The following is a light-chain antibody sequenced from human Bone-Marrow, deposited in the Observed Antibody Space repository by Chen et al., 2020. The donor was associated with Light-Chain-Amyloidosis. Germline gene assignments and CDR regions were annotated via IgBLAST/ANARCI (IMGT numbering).Light chain of an antibody. Sequence: SYELTHPPSVSVSPGQTARITCSGDDLPTKYAYWYQQKPGQAPVLVIHRDTERPSGISERFSGSSSGTTATLTISGVQAEDEADYHWQSADSSGTYEVIFGGGTKLTVL. J-gene: IGLJ2*01. V-gene: IGLV3-25*03. CDR1: DLPTKY. CDR3: QSADSSGTYEVI. CDR2: RDT.